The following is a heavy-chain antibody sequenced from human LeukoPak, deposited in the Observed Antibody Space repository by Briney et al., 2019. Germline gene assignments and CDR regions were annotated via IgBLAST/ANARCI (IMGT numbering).Heavy chain of an antibody. V-gene: IGHV5-51*01. D-gene: IGHD6-19*01. CDR1: GYSFTSYW. CDR3: ARHVYNSGWYLDY. CDR2: IYPGDSDT. Sequence: GESLKISCKGSGYSFTSYWIGWVRQMPGKGLEWMGIIYPGDSDTRYSPSFQGQVTISADKSISTAYLQWSSLKASDTAMYYCARHVYNSGWYLDYWGQGTLVTVSP. J-gene: IGHJ4*02.